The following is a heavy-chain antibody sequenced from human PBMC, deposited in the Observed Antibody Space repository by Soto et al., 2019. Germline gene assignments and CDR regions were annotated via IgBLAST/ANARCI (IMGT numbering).Heavy chain of an antibody. D-gene: IGHD3-10*01. J-gene: IGHJ6*01. CDR3: AREGITMVRGVIINVMEV. CDR2: IYTSGST. Sequence: SSTXSLTCTVSVVSSIIYYCILIRHPAGKGLEWIGRIYTSGSTNYNPSLKSRVTMSVDTSKKQFSLKLSYVTAAETAVYYCAREGITMVRGVIINVMEVWGQGTTVTVYS. V-gene: IGHV4-4*07. CDR1: VVSSIIYY.